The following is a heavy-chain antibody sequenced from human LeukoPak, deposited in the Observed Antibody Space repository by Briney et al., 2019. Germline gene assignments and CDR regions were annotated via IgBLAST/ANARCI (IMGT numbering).Heavy chain of an antibody. CDR2: ISYDGSNK. J-gene: IGHJ4*02. V-gene: IGHV3-30-3*01. CDR3: ARVRWELLLIDY. Sequence: GGSLRHSCAASGFTFSSYAMHWVRQAPGKGLEWVAVISYDGSNKYYADSVKGRFTISRDNSKNTLYLQMNSLRAEDTAVYYCARVRWELLLIDYWGQGTLVTVSS. CDR1: GFTFSSYA. D-gene: IGHD2-15*01.